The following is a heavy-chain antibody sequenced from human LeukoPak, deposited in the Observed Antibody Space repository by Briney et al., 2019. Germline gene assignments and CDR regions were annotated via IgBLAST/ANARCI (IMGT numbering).Heavy chain of an antibody. CDR1: GFPLSRLD. D-gene: IGHD6-19*01. J-gene: IGHJ4*02. Sequence: PGGPLRLSCGASGFPLSRLDMHRLRQAPGKGVEGVAHIWYDGRNEYYADSGKGRFTISRDNSKNTLYLQMDSVRDEGTAVYYCAKDVADGYSTGYYVNWGQGTPVTVSS. CDR2: IWYDGRNE. CDR3: AKDVADGYSTGYYVN. V-gene: IGHV3-33*06.